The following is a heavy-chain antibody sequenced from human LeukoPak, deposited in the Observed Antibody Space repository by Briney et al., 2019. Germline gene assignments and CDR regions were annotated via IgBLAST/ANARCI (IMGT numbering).Heavy chain of an antibody. CDR2: MYAAGST. CDR3: ARAPYTTSWSIFDY. Sequence: GESLRLSCAAYGLDVSRNYMGWVRQAPGKGLESVSVMYAAGSTYYADSVRGRFTISRDTSKNTLYLQMDSLRVEDTTIYYCARAPYTTSWSIFDYWGQGTLVTVS. D-gene: IGHD3-16*01. J-gene: IGHJ4*02. V-gene: IGHV3-53*01. CDR1: GLDVSRNY.